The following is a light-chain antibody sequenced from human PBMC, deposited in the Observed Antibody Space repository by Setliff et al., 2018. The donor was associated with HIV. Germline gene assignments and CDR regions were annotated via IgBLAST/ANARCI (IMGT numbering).Light chain of an antibody. Sequence: QSVLAQPASVSGSPGQSITISCTGISSDVGNYNYVSWYQEHPGKAPKLMIYDVSKRPSGVSNRFSGSKSGNTASLTISGLQAEDEADYHCSSYTGRSTFVFGIGTKVTVL. CDR2: DVS. CDR1: SSDVGNYNY. J-gene: IGLJ1*01. CDR3: SSYTGRSTFV. V-gene: IGLV2-14*01.